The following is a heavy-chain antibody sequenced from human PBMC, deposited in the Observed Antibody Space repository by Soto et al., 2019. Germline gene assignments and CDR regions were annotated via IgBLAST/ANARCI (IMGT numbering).Heavy chain of an antibody. V-gene: IGHV4-59*01. J-gene: IGHJ4*02. CDR3: ARGAIEGYCSGGSCYYFDY. Sequence: SETLSLTCTVSGGSISSYYWSRIRQPPGKGLGWIGYIYYSGSTNYNPSLKSRVTISVDTSKNQFSLKLSSVTAADTAVYYCARGAIEGYCSGGSCYYFDYWGQGTLVTVSS. CDR1: GGSISSYY. CDR2: IYYSGST. D-gene: IGHD2-15*01.